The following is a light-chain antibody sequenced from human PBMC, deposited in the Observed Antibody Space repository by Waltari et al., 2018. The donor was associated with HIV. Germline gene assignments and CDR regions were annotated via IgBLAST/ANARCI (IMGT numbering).Light chain of an antibody. CDR3: QQSYSNPQWT. CDR1: QTLSHY. V-gene: IGKV1-39*01. Sequence: DIQMTQSPSSLSASVGDRVSITCRASQTLSHYLHWYQQKPGKAPKLLIYAASTLQSGVPSRFSGSGSGTDFTLNISSLQPEDFATYYCQQSYSNPQWTFGQGTKVEIK. J-gene: IGKJ1*01. CDR2: AAS.